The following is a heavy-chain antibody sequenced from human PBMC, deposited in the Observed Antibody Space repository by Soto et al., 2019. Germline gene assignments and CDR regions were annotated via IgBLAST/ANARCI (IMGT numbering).Heavy chain of an antibody. V-gene: IGHV1-69*13. CDR2: IIPIFGTA. J-gene: IGHJ6*02. Sequence: SVKVSCKASGGTFSSYAISWVRQAPGQGLEWMGGIIPIFGTANYAQKFQGRVTITADESTSTAYMELSSLRSEDTAVYYCARLVRLYYYYYGMDVWGQGTTVTVSS. CDR3: ARLVRLYYYYYGMDV. CDR1: GGTFSSYA. D-gene: IGHD6-25*01.